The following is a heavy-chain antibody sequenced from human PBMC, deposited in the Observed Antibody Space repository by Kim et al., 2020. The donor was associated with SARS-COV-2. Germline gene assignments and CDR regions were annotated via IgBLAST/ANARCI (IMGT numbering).Heavy chain of an antibody. CDR1: GFTFSDFA. CDR3: ARGSLWGGAY. CDR2: ISGSGSAI. Sequence: GGSLRLSCAASGFTFSDFAMSWIRQAPGKGLEWLSYISGSGSAIYYADSVKGRFTISRDNAKNSLYFQMNSLRVEDTAVYYCARGSLWGGAYWGQGTLVTVSS. J-gene: IGHJ4*02. D-gene: IGHD3-10*01. V-gene: IGHV3-11*01.